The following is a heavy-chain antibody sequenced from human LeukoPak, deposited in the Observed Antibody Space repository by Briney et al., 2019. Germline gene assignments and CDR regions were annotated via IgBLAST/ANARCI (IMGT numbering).Heavy chain of an antibody. Sequence: ASETLSLTCTVSGGSVSSGSYYWSWIRQPPGKGLEWIGYIYYSGSTNYNPSLKSRVTISVDTSKNQFSLRLSSMTAADTAVYYCARDPNHWYFDLWGRGTLVTVSS. CDR3: ARDPNHWYFDL. CDR2: IYYSGST. J-gene: IGHJ2*01. V-gene: IGHV4-61*01. CDR1: GGSVSSGSYY.